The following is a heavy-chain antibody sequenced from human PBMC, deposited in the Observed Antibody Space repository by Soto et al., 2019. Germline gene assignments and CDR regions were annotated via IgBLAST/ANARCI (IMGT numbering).Heavy chain of an antibody. V-gene: IGHV4-4*02. Sequence: PSETLSLTFTMSNASIRNRKWWTWLRQTPGKGLEWIGEIYHSGSINHNPSLKSRVTMSLDKSKNQFSLKMTSVTAADTAVYYCASKFGELLADAFDIWGQGTVVT. D-gene: IGHD3-10*01. CDR1: NASIRNRKW. J-gene: IGHJ3*02. CDR3: ASKFGELLADAFDI. CDR2: IYHSGSI.